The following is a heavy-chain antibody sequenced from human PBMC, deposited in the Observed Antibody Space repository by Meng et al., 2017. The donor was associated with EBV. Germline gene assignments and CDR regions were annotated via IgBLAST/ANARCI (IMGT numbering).Heavy chain of an antibody. CDR1: GYAFTSYI. D-gene: IGHD2-21*01. CDR2: INVGVGYT. Sequence: QFLLVLAVAEGKTPGASGKVSCKPSGYAFTSYILHWVRQAPGQRLEWMGWINVGVGYTKYSQKFQGRVTISSDTSATTGYMELSSLRSEDTAVYYCVRGPPVGVPGPGDYWGQGTLVTVSS. J-gene: IGHJ4*02. V-gene: IGHV1-3*01. CDR3: VRGPPVGVPGPGDY.